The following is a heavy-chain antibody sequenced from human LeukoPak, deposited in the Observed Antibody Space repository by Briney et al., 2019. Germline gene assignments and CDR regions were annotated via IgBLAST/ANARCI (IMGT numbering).Heavy chain of an antibody. Sequence: GGSLRLSCTASGFTFGDYAMSWFRQAPGKGLEWVGFIRSKAYGGTTEYAASVKGRFTISRDNSKNTLYLQMNSLRAEDTAVYYCASAWHLGIVVVMLDYWGQGTLVTVSS. V-gene: IGHV3-49*03. D-gene: IGHD3-22*01. CDR2: IRSKAYGGTT. CDR1: GFTFGDYA. J-gene: IGHJ4*02. CDR3: ASAWHLGIVVVMLDY.